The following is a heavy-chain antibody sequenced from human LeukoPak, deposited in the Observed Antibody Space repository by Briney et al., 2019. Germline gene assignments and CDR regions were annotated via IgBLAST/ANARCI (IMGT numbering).Heavy chain of an antibody. CDR2: ISYPRSYH. CDR3: AREYSDNSGYYYGLDN. D-gene: IGHD3-22*01. V-gene: IGHV3-30-3*01. J-gene: IGHJ4*02. CDR1: GFSLSSYV. Sequence: PGGSLRLSCAASGFSLSSYVMHWVRQAPGKGLEWVALISYPRSYHYYVDSVKGRFTISRDDSKNTFYLQMNSLRAEDTALYYCAREYSDNSGYYYGLDNWGQGTLVTVSS.